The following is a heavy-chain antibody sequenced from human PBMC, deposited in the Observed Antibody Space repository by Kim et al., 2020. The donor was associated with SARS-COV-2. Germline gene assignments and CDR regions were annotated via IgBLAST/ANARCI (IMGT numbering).Heavy chain of an antibody. Sequence: ASVKVSCKASGYTFTGYYMHWVRQAPGQGLEWMGWINPNSGGTNYAQKFQGRVTMTRDTSISTAYMELSRLRSDDTAVYYCARDPSRSSSWPFDYWGQGTLVTVSS. CDR3: ARDPSRSSSWPFDY. CDR1: GYTFTGYY. V-gene: IGHV1-2*02. D-gene: IGHD6-13*01. J-gene: IGHJ4*02. CDR2: INPNSGGT.